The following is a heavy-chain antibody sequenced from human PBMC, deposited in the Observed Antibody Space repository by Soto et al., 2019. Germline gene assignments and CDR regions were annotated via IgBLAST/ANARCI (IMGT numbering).Heavy chain of an antibody. CDR1: GYTFTNYA. V-gene: IGHV1-46*03. CDR3: ARASVSGRRFDY. D-gene: IGHD6-19*01. Sequence: ASVKVYCKASGYTFTNYAMHWVRQAPGQGLEWMGIIKTSGGSTTYAQKFQGRVTMNRDTSTSTVYMELSSLTSEDTAVYYCARASVSGRRFDYWGEGTLVTVSS. CDR2: IKTSGGST. J-gene: IGHJ4*02.